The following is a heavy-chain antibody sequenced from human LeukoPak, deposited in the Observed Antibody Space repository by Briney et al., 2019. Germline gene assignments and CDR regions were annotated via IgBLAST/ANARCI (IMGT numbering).Heavy chain of an antibody. CDR1: GFTVSSNY. CDR2: MYSGGST. Sequence: GGSLRLSCAASGFTVSSNYMTWVRQAPGRGLEWVSTMYSGGSTYYADSVKGRFTISRDNSKNTLYLQMNSLRAEDTAVYYCARDRYSNGANWFDPWGQGTMVTVSS. CDR3: ARDRYSNGANWFDP. J-gene: IGHJ5*02. V-gene: IGHV3-53*01. D-gene: IGHD4-11*01.